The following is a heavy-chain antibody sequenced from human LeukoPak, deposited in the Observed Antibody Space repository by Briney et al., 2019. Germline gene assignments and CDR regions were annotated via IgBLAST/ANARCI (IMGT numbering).Heavy chain of an antibody. CDR2: ISGVGGRT. Sequence: GGSLRLSCAASGFSFRNWPLSWVRQAPGEGLEWVSAISGVGGRTYYADSVKGRFTISRDDSKNTLYLQMNSLRAEDTAVYYCATGHEYSLEGYWGQGTLVTVSS. J-gene: IGHJ4*02. CDR1: GFSFRNWP. V-gene: IGHV3-23*01. CDR3: ATGHEYSLEGY. D-gene: IGHD3-3*01.